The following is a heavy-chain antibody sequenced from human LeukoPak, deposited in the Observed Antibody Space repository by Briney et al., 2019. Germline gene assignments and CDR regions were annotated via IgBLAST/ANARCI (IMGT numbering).Heavy chain of an antibody. D-gene: IGHD3-10*01. CDR2: IRKKANGYTT. CDR1: GFTFSSYG. Sequence: GGSLRLSCAASGFTFSSYGMSWVRQAPGKGLEWVGRIRKKANGYTTEYGASVKGRFTISRDDSKNALYLQMNSLKTEDTALFYCVRVNTGMNSGSYHLDYWGQGTLVTVSS. V-gene: IGHV3-72*01. CDR3: VRVNTGMNSGSYHLDY. J-gene: IGHJ4*02.